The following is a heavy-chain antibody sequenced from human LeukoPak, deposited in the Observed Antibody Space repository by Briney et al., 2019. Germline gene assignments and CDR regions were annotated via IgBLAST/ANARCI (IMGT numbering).Heavy chain of an antibody. CDR2: IYYSGST. V-gene: IGHV4-59*08. Sequence: SETLSLTCTVSGGSISSYYWSWIRQPPGKGLECIGYIYYSGSTNYNPSLKSRVTISVDTSKNQFSLKLSSVTAADTAVYYCARHRYYYYGMDVWGQGTTVTVSS. CDR1: GGSISSYY. J-gene: IGHJ6*02. CDR3: ARHRYYYYGMDV.